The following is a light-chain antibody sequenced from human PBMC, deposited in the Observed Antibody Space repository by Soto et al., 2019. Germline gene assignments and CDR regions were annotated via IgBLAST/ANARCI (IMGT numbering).Light chain of an antibody. V-gene: IGKV3-11*01. Sequence: EVVLTQSPATLSLSPGERATLSCRASQTLANYSAWYQQRPGQAPRLLIYDASNRATGIPARFSGSGSGTDFTLTISSLEPEDSAVYYCQQRSDSYTFGQGTTLEIK. CDR3: QQRSDSYT. J-gene: IGKJ2*01. CDR2: DAS. CDR1: QTLANY.